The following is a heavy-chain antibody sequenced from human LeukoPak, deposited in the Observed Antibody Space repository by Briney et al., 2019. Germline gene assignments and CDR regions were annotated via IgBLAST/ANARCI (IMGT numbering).Heavy chain of an antibody. D-gene: IGHD3-10*01. J-gene: IGHJ5*02. Sequence: ASVKVSCEASGYTFTSYDNNWVRQAAGQGLEWMGWMNPNSGNTGYAQKFQGRVTMTRSTSISTAYMELGSLTSEDTAVYYCASLMVRGAANWFDPWGQGTLVTVSS. V-gene: IGHV1-8*01. CDR2: MNPNSGNT. CDR3: ASLMVRGAANWFDP. CDR1: GYTFTSYD.